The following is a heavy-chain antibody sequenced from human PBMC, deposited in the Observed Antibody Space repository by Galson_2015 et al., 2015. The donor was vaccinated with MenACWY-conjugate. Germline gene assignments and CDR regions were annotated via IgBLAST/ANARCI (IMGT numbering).Heavy chain of an antibody. CDR3: ATKVEMATIIPYYFDY. D-gene: IGHD5-24*01. CDR1: GYSFTSYW. CDR2: IYPGDSDT. V-gene: IGHV5-51*01. J-gene: IGHJ4*02. Sequence: QSGAEVKKPGESLKISFKGSGYSFTSYWIGWVRQMPGKGLEWMGIIYPGDSDTRYSPSFQGQVTISADKSISTAYLQWSSLKASDTAMYYCATKVEMATIIPYYFDYWGQGTLVTVSS.